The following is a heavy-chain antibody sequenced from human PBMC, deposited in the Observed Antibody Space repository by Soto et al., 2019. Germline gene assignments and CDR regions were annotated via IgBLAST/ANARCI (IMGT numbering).Heavy chain of an antibody. D-gene: IGHD2-21*01. J-gene: IGHJ5*02. CDR2: IHYSGTS. V-gene: IGHV4-39*01. CDR1: FYSISSSGQY. Sequence: SDALSLSCGVSFYSISSSGQYWGWIRQPPGNGLEWIGSIHYSGTSYYNPSLKSRVTIFVDTSKNQLPLKLSSVTAADTAVYYCARHWIAGSSIPWGQGTLVTVSS. CDR3: ARHWIAGSSIP.